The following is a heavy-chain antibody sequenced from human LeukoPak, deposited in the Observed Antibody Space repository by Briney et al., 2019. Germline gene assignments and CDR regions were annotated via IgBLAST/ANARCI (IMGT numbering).Heavy chain of an antibody. D-gene: IGHD5-18*01. Sequence: GGSLRLSCAASGFTFSNYGIHWVRQAPGKGLEWVAFIRYDGSNKYYADSVKGRFTISRDNSKNTLDLRMNSLRAEDTAVYYCARDPTSGYSYGYVGLSHFDYWGQGTLVTVSS. J-gene: IGHJ4*02. CDR3: ARDPTSGYSYGYVGLSHFDY. CDR2: IRYDGSNK. V-gene: IGHV3-30*02. CDR1: GFTFSNYG.